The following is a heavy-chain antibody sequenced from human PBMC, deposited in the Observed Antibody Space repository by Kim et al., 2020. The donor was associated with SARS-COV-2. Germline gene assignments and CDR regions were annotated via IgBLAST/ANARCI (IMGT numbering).Heavy chain of an antibody. Sequence: YADSVKGRFTISRDNSKNSLYLQLNSLRDEDTAVYYCASRYSGYDKDFDYWGQGTLVTVSS. J-gene: IGHJ4*02. CDR3: ASRYSGYDKDFDY. V-gene: IGHV3-48*02. D-gene: IGHD5-12*01.